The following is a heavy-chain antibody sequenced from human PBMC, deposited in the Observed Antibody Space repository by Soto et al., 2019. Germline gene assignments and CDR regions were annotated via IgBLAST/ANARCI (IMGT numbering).Heavy chain of an antibody. J-gene: IGHJ4*02. D-gene: IGHD1-1*01. CDR2: SSYNGGT. V-gene: IGHV4-39*01. Sequence: SDTLSLTCTVSADSSTISNSYWGWLRQPPGKGLQWIGSSSYNGGTFYNPSLKGRVAISVDTSKKQSSLQVTSVTAADTAVYYCARHRIEVVWRGFDFWGQGSPVTVSS. CDR3: ARHRIEVVWRGFDF. CDR1: ADSSTISNSY.